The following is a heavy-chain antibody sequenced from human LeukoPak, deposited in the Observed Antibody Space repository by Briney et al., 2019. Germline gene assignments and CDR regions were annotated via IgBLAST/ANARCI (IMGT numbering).Heavy chain of an antibody. D-gene: IGHD2-15*01. Sequence: GGSLRLSCAASGFTFSSYAVSWVRQAPGKGLEWVSSISGGDNSTYYADSVKGRFTISRDNSKNTLYLQMNSLRAGDTAVYYCAKSFRVTCCTGGSCYSKPAPFDYWGHGTLVTVSS. CDR3: AKSFRVTCCTGGSCYSKPAPFDY. J-gene: IGHJ4*01. CDR2: ISGGDNST. V-gene: IGHV3-23*01. CDR1: GFTFSSYA.